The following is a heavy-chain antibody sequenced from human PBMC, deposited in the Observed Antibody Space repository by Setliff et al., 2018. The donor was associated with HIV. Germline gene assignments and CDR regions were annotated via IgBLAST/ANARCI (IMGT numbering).Heavy chain of an antibody. Sequence: SSETLSLTCAVSGGTFSLHYYTWIRQSPLRGLEWIGEINQSGNTNFNPSLKSRLIISVDTSKSQFSLKLTSVTAADTALYYCAREGGQGYSGSGSFYHRNFDLWGRGTLVTVS. J-gene: IGHJ2*01. D-gene: IGHD3-10*01. V-gene: IGHV4-34*01. CDR2: INQSGNT. CDR3: AREGGQGYSGSGSFYHRNFDL. CDR1: GGTFSLHY.